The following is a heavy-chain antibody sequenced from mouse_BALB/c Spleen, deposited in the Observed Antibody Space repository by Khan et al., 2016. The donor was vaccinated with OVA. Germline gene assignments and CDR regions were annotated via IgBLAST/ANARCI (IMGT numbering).Heavy chain of an antibody. V-gene: IGHV2-6-1*01. J-gene: IGHJ4*01. D-gene: IGHD1-1*01. CDR1: GFSLTNYG. Sequence: QVQLKESGLGLVAPSQSLSITCTISGFSLTNYGVHWVRQPPGKGLEWLVVIWSDGGTTYNSALKSRLTITKDNSKSQVFLKMNSLQTDDTAIYFCARHPYDHDNVMDYWGQGTSVTVSS. CDR2: IWSDGGT. CDR3: ARHPYDHDNVMDY.